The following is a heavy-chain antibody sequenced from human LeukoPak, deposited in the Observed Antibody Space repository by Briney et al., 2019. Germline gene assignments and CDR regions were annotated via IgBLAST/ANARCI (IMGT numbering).Heavy chain of an antibody. CDR3: VRGLGDY. V-gene: IGHV3-74*03. J-gene: IGHJ4*02. CDR2: IDIDGRII. Sequence: GGTLRLSCAASGFTLSTYWMHWVRQGPGKALVWVARIDIDGRIITHADSVEGRFTISRDNAKNTVYLQMNDLRDEDTATYYCVRGLGDYWGQGTRVSVSS. D-gene: IGHD3-16*01. CDR1: GFTLSTYW.